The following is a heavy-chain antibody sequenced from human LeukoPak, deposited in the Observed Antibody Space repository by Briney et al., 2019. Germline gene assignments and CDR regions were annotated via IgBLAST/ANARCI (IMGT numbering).Heavy chain of an antibody. CDR1: GYTLTESS. Sequence: ASVKVSCKVSGYTLTESSMHWVRQALGKGLEWMGSFDPEDGETIYAQKFQGRVTMTEDTFTDTVYMELSSLRSEDTAVYYCATKSDSNYGYYYYYMDVWGRGTTVTVSS. CDR2: FDPEDGET. CDR3: ATKSDSNYGYYYYYMDV. D-gene: IGHD4-11*01. V-gene: IGHV1-24*01. J-gene: IGHJ6*03.